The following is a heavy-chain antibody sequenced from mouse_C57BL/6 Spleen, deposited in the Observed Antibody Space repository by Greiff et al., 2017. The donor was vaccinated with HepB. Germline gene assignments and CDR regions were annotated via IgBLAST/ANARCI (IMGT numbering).Heavy chain of an antibody. CDR3: ARESGYRYYFDY. CDR1: GYAFSSYW. V-gene: IGHV1-80*01. CDR2: IYPGDGDT. Sequence: VQLQESGAELVKPGASVKISCKASGYAFSSYWMNWVKQRPGKGLEWIGQIYPGDGDTNYNGKFKGKATLTADNSSSTDYMQRSSLTSEDSAVYFCARESGYRYYFDYWGQGTTLTVSS. J-gene: IGHJ2*01. D-gene: IGHD2-14*01.